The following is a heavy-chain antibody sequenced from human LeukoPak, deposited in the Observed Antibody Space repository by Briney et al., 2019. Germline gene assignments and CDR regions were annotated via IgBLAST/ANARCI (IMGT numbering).Heavy chain of an antibody. CDR2: IYYSGST. J-gene: IGHJ4*02. Sequence: SSETLSLTCTVSGGSISSSSYYWGWIRQPPGKGLEWIGSIYYSGSTYYNPSLKSRVTISVDTSKNQFSLKLSSVTAADTAVYYCARASYYYDSSPLYYFDYWGQGTLVTVSS. D-gene: IGHD3-22*01. CDR1: GGSISSSSYY. V-gene: IGHV4-39*07. CDR3: ARASYYYDSSPLYYFDY.